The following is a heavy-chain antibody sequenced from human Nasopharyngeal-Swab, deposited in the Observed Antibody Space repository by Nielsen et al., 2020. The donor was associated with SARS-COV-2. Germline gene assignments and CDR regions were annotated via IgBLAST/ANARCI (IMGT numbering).Heavy chain of an antibody. D-gene: IGHD6-13*01. Sequence: WIRQPPGKGLEWIGEINHSGSTNYNPSLKSRVTISVDTSKNQFSLKLSSVTAADTAVYYCARGPTQQLVRDCWGQGTLVTVS. CDR2: INHSGST. V-gene: IGHV4-34*01. CDR3: ARGPTQQLVRDC. J-gene: IGHJ4*02.